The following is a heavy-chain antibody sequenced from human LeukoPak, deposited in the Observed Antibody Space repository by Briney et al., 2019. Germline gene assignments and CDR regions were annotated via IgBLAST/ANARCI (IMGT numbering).Heavy chain of an antibody. V-gene: IGHV1-2*04. Sequence: ASVKVSCKASGYTFTSYDINWVRQATGQGLEWMGWINPNSGGTNYAQKFQGWVTMTRDTSISTAYMELSRLRSDDTAVYYCARAYYDSSALELDYYGMDVWGQGTTVTVSS. J-gene: IGHJ6*02. CDR2: INPNSGGT. CDR3: ARAYYDSSALELDYYGMDV. CDR1: GYTFTSYD. D-gene: IGHD3-22*01.